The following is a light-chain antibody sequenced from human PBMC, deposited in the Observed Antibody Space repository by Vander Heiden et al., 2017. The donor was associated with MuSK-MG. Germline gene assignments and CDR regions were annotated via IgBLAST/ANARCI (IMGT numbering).Light chain of an antibody. J-gene: IGLJ1*01. CDR3: QSSDVKPGDYV. CDR2: ANK. Sequence: QSVLTQPPSVFGAPGQSVTISCTGASAKIGGHYDVHWYQHHPGRAPKLLIYANKLRPSGVSDRFSASKSDTTASLVITGLQADDEGIYYCQSSDVKPGDYVFGAGTKVSVL. V-gene: IGLV1-40*01. CDR1: SAKIGGHYD.